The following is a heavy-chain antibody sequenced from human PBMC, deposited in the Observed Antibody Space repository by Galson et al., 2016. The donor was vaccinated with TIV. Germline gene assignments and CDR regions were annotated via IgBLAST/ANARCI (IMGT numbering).Heavy chain of an antibody. J-gene: IGHJ6*02. Sequence: LSLTCSVSGGSVSRYYWSWVRQSPGKGLEWIGRIFTDGTTTYNPSLKSRVAISVDTSSDLFSLRLTSVTAADTGIYYCMREGSTVTMHHYFGMDVWGQGTTVVVSS. D-gene: IGHD4-11*01. CDR2: IFTDGTT. CDR3: MREGSTVTMHHYFGMDV. V-gene: IGHV4-4*07. CDR1: GGSVSRYY.